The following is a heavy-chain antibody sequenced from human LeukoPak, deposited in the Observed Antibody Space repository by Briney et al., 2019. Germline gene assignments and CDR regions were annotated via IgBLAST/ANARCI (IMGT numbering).Heavy chain of an antibody. V-gene: IGHV5-51*01. CDR2: IYPGDSDT. CDR3: ARGIAAVTAMDAFDI. J-gene: IGHJ3*02. Sequence: GESLKISCKGFGYSFTTYWIGWVRQMPGKGLEWMVIIYPGDSDTRYSLSFHGQVTISADKSITTAYLQWSSLKASDTAMYYCARGIAAVTAMDAFDIWGQGTMVTVSS. D-gene: IGHD2-21*02. CDR1: GYSFTTYW.